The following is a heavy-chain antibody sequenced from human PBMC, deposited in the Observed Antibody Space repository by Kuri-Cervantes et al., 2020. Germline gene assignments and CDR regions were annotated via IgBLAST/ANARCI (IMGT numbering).Heavy chain of an antibody. CDR1: GGSISSSSYY. Sequence: GSLRLSCTVSGGSISSSSYYWGWIRQPPGKGLEWIGSIYYSGSTYYNPSLKSRVTISVDTSKNQFSLKLSSVTAADTAVYYCACYYDSSGCYDNDAFDIWGQGTMVTVSS. CDR3: ACYYDSSGCYDNDAFDI. D-gene: IGHD3-22*01. V-gene: IGHV4-39*01. J-gene: IGHJ3*02. CDR2: IYYSGST.